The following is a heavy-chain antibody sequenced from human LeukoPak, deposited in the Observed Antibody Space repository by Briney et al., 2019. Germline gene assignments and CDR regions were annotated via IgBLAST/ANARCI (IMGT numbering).Heavy chain of an antibody. D-gene: IGHD4-11*01. Sequence: GGSLRLSCAASGFTFSNYGMSWVRQAPGKGLEWVSSIRVSGPTTYYADSVKGRFTISRDNSKNTLSLQMNSLRAEDTAEYYCARQFRYFDYWGQGILVTVSS. J-gene: IGHJ4*02. CDR2: IRVSGPTT. CDR3: ARQFRYFDY. CDR1: GFTFSNYG. V-gene: IGHV3-23*01.